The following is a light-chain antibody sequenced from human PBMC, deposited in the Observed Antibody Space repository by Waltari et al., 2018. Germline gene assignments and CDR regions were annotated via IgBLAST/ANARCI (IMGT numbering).Light chain of an antibody. CDR1: QSIPSNY. J-gene: IGKJ3*01. V-gene: IGKV3-20*01. CDR2: IAS. CDR3: QQSGGSPFT. Sequence: IVLTQSPGTLSLSPGERATLSCRASQSIPSNYLAWYQQRPGRAPRLLIYIASRRATGIPDRFSGSGSGTDFTLTISRLEPEDFAVYYCQQSGGSPFTFGPGTTVDI.